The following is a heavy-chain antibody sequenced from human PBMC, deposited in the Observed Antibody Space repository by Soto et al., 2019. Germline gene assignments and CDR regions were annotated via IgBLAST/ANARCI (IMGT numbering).Heavy chain of an antibody. D-gene: IGHD6-19*01. V-gene: IGHV3-33*01. CDR1: GFTFSSFG. CDR2: IWYDGSNK. Sequence: GGSLRLSCAASGFTFSSFGMHWVRQAPGKGLEWVALIWYDGSNKYYADSVKGRFTISRDNSKNTLYLQMNSLRAEDTAVYYCARGSSGWPVDYWGQGTLVTVSS. J-gene: IGHJ4*02. CDR3: ARGSSGWPVDY.